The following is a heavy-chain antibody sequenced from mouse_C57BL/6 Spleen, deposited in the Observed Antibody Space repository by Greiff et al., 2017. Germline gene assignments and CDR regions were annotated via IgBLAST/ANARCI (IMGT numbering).Heavy chain of an antibody. CDR1: GFTFSSYA. Sequence: EVKVVESGGGLVKPGGSLKLSCAASGFTFSSYAMSWVRQTPGKRLEWVATISDGGSYTYTPDNVKGRFTISRDNAKNNLYLQMSHRKSEDTAMYYCARFTTVVATGYFDYWGQGTTLTVSS. D-gene: IGHD1-1*01. CDR3: ARFTTVVATGYFDY. J-gene: IGHJ2*01. V-gene: IGHV5-4*03. CDR2: ISDGGSYT.